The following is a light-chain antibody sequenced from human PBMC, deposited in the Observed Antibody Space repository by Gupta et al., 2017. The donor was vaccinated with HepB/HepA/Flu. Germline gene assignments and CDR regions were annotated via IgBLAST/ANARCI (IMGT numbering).Light chain of an antibody. CDR1: SLRSYY. CDR2: DKN. J-gene: IGLJ3*02. CDR3: YSPASNANHHGWV. V-gene: IGLV3-19*01. Sequence: SSYLPEHPALSVALAQTVMITCHGDSLRSYYANGYRQKPGQAHVLGLYDKNNRPSGTPDAFSVSGSGNTDSFTINGARDEDEADDDCYSPASNANHHGWVFGGGTKLTVL.